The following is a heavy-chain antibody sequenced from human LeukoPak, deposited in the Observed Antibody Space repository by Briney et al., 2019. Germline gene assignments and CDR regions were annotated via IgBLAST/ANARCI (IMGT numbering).Heavy chain of an antibody. V-gene: IGHV1-2*02. CDR1: KYTFTASY. J-gene: IGHJ4*02. D-gene: IGHD5-12*01. Sequence: GASVKVSCKASKYTFTASYIHWVRQAPGQGPEWMGWIHPNTGTTNFSQKFQGRVTLTRDASTTTAYMDLSSLRSDDTAMYYCACHSGEHWLSRFVNWGEGNLGTASS. CDR2: IHPNTGTT. CDR3: ACHSGEHWLSRFVN.